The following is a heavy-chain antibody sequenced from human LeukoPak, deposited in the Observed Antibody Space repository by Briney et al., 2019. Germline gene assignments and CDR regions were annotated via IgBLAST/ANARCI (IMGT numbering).Heavy chain of an antibody. D-gene: IGHD2-15*01. V-gene: IGHV4-4*02. CDR2: ILHSGST. Sequence: SETLSLTCAVSGASISSGPWWSWVRQPPGKGLEWIGDILHSGSTNYNPSLKSRVTISIDKSKNQSSLKLTSVTAADTAVYYCASPSGASTWWGQGTLVTVSS. CDR1: GASISSGPW. CDR3: ASPSGASTW. J-gene: IGHJ4*02.